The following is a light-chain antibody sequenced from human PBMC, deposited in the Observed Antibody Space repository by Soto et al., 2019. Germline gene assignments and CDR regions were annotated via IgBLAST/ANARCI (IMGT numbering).Light chain of an antibody. CDR3: QQDGSSTPT. Sequence: DIQMTQSPSSLSASIGDSVTITCRASQGINNYLNWYQQKPGKAPKLLIYAASSLQSGVPSRFSGRGSGTDGTLTINRLEKEDGALYYGQQDGSSTPTFGQGTKVDIK. CDR1: QGINNY. J-gene: IGKJ1*01. V-gene: IGKV1-39*01. CDR2: AAS.